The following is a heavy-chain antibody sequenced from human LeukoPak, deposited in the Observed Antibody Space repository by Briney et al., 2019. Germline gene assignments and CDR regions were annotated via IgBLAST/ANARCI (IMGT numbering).Heavy chain of an antibody. Sequence: ASVKVSCKASGYTFTDYSIHWVRQAPGQGLEWMGWITPKNGDTSYTQKFQGRVAMTRDTSISTAHMELSRLTSDDTAVYYCAREIVHSGGDCWGQGTLVIVSS. J-gene: IGHJ4*02. V-gene: IGHV1-2*02. CDR2: ITPKNGDT. D-gene: IGHD1-26*01. CDR1: GYTFTDYS. CDR3: AREIVHSGGDC.